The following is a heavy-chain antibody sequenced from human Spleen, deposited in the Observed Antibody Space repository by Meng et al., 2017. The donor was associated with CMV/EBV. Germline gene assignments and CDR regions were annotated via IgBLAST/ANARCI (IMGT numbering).Heavy chain of an antibody. V-gene: IGHV3-15*01. J-gene: IGHJ4*02. CDR3: AGDFSGGVVLDY. CDR1: GGSISSYR. CDR2: IKSDTDGGTT. D-gene: IGHD1-26*01. Sequence: ETLSLTCTVSGGSISSYRWSWIRQAPGKGLEWLGRIKSDTDGGTTDYAAPVKDRFTISRDDAKNTLYLQMNSLKTEDTAVYYCAGDFSGGVVLDYWGQGTLVTVSS.